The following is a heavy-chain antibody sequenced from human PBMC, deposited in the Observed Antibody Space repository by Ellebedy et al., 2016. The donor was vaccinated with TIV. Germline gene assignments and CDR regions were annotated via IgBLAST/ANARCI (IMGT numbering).Heavy chain of an antibody. CDR3: ARDAYDTVTGWSEGLDV. Sequence: SETLSFTCTVSGGSISSSNYYWTWVRQHPGKGLEWIGYIGYSGSPYYSPSLRSRGIISVDTSKNQFSLKLNSVTAADTAVYYCARDAYDTVTGWSEGLDVWGQGTTVTVSS. D-gene: IGHD3-9*01. J-gene: IGHJ6*02. CDR1: GGSISSSNYY. V-gene: IGHV4-31*03. CDR2: IGYSGSP.